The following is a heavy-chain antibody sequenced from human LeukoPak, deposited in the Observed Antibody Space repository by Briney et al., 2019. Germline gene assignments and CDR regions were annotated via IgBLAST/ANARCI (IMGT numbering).Heavy chain of an antibody. CDR1: GYSISSGYC. V-gene: IGHV4-38-2*02. CDR3: ASRKPLRYFDWLSPDAFDI. J-gene: IGHJ3*02. Sequence: SETLSLTCTVSGYSISSGYCWGWIRQPPGKGLEWIGSIYHSGSTYYNPSLKSRVTISVDTSKNQFSLKLSSVTAADTAVYYCASRKPLRYFDWLSPDAFDIWGQGTMVTVSS. D-gene: IGHD3-9*01. CDR2: IYHSGST.